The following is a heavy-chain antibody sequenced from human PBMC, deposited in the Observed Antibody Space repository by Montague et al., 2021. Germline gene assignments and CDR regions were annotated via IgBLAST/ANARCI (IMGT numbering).Heavy chain of an antibody. CDR2: IGTSSSFT. Sequence: LSCAASGFTFNNYFMSWFRQAPGKGLEWVSYIGTSSSFTRYADSVKGRFTISRDNAMNSLYLQMTAVRGEDTAVYYCARVGLTVAAGMIDYWGQGTLVTVSS. D-gene: IGHD6-13*01. CDR1: GFTFNNYF. CDR3: ARVGLTVAAGMIDY. J-gene: IGHJ4*02. V-gene: IGHV3-11*06.